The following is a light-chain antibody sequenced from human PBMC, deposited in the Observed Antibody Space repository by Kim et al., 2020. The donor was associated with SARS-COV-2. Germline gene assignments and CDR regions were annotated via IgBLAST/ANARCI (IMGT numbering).Light chain of an antibody. J-gene: IGLJ2*01. V-gene: IGLV3-21*01. CDR1: NIGSKS. CDR3: DPRDSNNNVL. Sequence: SYELTQPPSVSVAPGKSARITCGGNNIGSKSVHWYQQKPGQAPVLVIYYDSDRHSGSPERFSGSSSGNTASWTITGTQAGDDADYYCDPRDSNNNVLFGGGTQLTVL. CDR2: YDS.